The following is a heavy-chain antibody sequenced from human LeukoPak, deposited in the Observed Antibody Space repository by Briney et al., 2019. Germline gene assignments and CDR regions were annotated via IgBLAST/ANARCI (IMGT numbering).Heavy chain of an antibody. CDR3: AKDHSSNWFDS. Sequence: GGSLRLSCAASGFTFSSYGMHWVRQAPGKGLEWVAFTRNDGSDKYYADSVKGRFTISRDKSKSTLYLYMNSLRAEDTAVYYCAKDHSSNWFDSWGQGILLTVSS. D-gene: IGHD5-18*01. CDR2: TRNDGSDK. V-gene: IGHV3-30*02. CDR1: GFTFSSYG. J-gene: IGHJ5*01.